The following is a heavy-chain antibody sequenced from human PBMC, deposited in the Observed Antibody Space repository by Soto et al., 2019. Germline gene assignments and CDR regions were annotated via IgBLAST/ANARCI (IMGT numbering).Heavy chain of an antibody. D-gene: IGHD3-3*01. CDR3: ALLGFWSGSNQDY. CDR2: FDPEDGET. V-gene: IGHV1-24*01. J-gene: IGHJ4*02. Sequence: GASVKVSCKVSGYTLTELSMHWLRQAPGKGLEWMGGFDPEDGETIYAQKFQGRVTMTEDTSTDTAYMELSSLRSEDTAVYYCALLGFWSGSNQDYWGQGTLVTVSS. CDR1: GYTLTELS.